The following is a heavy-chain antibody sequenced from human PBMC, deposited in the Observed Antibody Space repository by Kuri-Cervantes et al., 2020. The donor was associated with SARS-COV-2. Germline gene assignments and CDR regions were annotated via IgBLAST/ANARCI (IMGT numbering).Heavy chain of an antibody. CDR1: GGTFSSYT. Sequence: SVKVSCKASGGTFSSYTISWVRQAPGQGLEWMGGIIPIFGTANYAQKFQGRVTITADESTSTAYMELSSLRSEDTAVYYCATTIFGVVPLGYGWNYWGQGTLVTVSS. J-gene: IGHJ4*02. D-gene: IGHD3-3*01. CDR2: IIPIFGTA. V-gene: IGHV1-69*13. CDR3: ATTIFGVVPLGYGWNY.